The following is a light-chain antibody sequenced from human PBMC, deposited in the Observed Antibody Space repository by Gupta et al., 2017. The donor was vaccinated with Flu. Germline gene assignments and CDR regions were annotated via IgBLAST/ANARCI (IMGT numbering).Light chain of an antibody. CDR2: EVS. CDR1: SSDVGGYNY. J-gene: IGLJ2*01. Sequence: QSALTQPASASGSPRQSITISCTGTSSDVGGYNYVPWYQQHPGKAPKLMIYEVSNRPSGVSNRFSGSKSGNTASLTIXGXQAEDEXDYYCSSYTSSSTLEVFGGGTKLTVL. CDR3: SSYTSSSTLEV. V-gene: IGLV2-14*01.